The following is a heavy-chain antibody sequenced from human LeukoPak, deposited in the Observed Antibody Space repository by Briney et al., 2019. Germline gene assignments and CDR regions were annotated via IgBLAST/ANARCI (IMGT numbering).Heavy chain of an antibody. CDR2: ISGTSSYV. CDR1: GFIFSSYS. J-gene: IGHJ4*02. D-gene: IGHD3-3*01. Sequence: GGSLRLSCAASGFIFSSYSMNWVRQAPGKGLEWVSSISGTSSYVYSADSVKGRFTIFRDNAKNSLYLQMNSLRADDTAVYYCARANAIFGVVSKFPSFGYWGQGTLVTVSS. V-gene: IGHV3-21*01. CDR3: ARANAIFGVVSKFPSFGY.